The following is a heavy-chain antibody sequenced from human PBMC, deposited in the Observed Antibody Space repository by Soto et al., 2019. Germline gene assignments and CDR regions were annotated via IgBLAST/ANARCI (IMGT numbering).Heavy chain of an antibody. CDR1: GYTFTSYY. CDR3: ARASPTLEAAFDI. Sequence: ASVKVSCKASGYTFTSYYMHWVRQAPGQGLEWMGIINPSGGSTSYAQKFQGRVTMTTDTSTSTAYMELSSLRSEDTAVYYCARASPTLEAAFDIWGQGTMVTVSS. V-gene: IGHV1-46*01. J-gene: IGHJ3*02. CDR2: INPSGGST.